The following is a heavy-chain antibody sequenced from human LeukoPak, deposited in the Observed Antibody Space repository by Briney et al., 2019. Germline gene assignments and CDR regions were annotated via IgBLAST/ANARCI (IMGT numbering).Heavy chain of an antibody. J-gene: IGHJ4*02. D-gene: IGHD3-22*01. CDR2: ISSSGSTI. V-gene: IGHV3-11*01. CDR3: AKDAEPSVVVVVRYFDY. Sequence: GGSLRLSCAASGFTFSDYYMSWIRQAPGKGLEWVSYISSSGSTIYYADSVKGRFTISRDNSKNTLYLQMNSLRAEDTAVYYCAKDAEPSVVVVVRYFDYWGQGTLVTVSS. CDR1: GFTFSDYY.